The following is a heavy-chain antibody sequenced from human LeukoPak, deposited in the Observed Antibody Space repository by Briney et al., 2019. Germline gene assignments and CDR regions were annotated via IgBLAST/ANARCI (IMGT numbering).Heavy chain of an antibody. J-gene: IGHJ6*03. CDR1: GGSISNYY. CDR3: AKGGHSIIYYYMDV. Sequence: SETLSLTCTVSGGSISNYYWGWNRQAPGKGLEWIGSIYYSGNTYYNPSLKSRVTISVDTSKNQFSLKLSSVTAADTAVYYCAKGGHSIIYYYMDVWGKGTTVTVSS. D-gene: IGHD3-3*02. CDR2: IYYSGNT. V-gene: IGHV4-39*01.